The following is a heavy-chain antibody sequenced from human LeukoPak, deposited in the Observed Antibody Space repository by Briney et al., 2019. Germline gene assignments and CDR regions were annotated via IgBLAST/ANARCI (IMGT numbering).Heavy chain of an antibody. J-gene: IGHJ4*02. CDR2: ISSSSDYI. CDR1: GFSFISYS. CDR3: ARVGARGITMVGGAQWDFDY. V-gene: IGHV3-21*01. D-gene: IGHD3-10*01. Sequence: PGGSLRLSCAASGFSFISYSMNWVRQAPGKGLEWVSSISSSSDYIYYADSVKGRFTISRDNAKNSLYLQMNSLRAEDTAVYYCARVGARGITMVGGAQWDFDYWGQGTLVTVSS.